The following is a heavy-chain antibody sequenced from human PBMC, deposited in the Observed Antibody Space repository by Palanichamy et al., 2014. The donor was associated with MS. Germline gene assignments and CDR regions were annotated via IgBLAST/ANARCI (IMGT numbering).Heavy chain of an antibody. J-gene: IGHJ3*02. Sequence: QVQLVESGGGVVQPGRSLRLSCRASGVIFHTHLIHWVRQAPGKGLEWVAFISYDGNSQYFADSVKGRFTFSRDESNNTLYLQMDSLRPEDTAVYYCARYPRMTVFGVVDALDIWGQGTMVTVSS. CDR2: ISYDGNSQ. CDR3: ARYPRMTVFGVVDALDI. CDR1: GVIFHTHL. V-gene: IGHV3-30-3*01. D-gene: IGHD3-3*01.